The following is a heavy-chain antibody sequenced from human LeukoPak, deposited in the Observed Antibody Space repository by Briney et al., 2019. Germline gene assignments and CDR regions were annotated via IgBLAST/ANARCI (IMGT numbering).Heavy chain of an antibody. CDR3: ASFTGNYYYYGMDV. CDR2: IIPIFGTA. J-gene: IGHJ6*02. V-gene: IGHV1-69*13. D-gene: IGHD4-11*01. Sequence: SVKVSCKASGGTFSSYAISWVRQAPGQGLEWMGGIIPIFGTANYAQKFQGRVTITADESTSTAYMELSSLRSEGTAVYYCASFTGNYYYYGMDVWGQGTTVTVSS. CDR1: GGTFSSYA.